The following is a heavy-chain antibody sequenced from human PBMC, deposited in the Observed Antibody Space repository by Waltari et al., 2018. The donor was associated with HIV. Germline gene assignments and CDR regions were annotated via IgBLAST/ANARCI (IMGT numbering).Heavy chain of an antibody. CDR3: ARGGSASMDV. V-gene: IGHV1-8*01. Sequence: QVQLVQSGAEVKKPGASVKVSCKASGYAFATYDVNWVRQATGQGPEWMGWMSPNSGNTVYAQEFQGRVTMTRDTSISTVYMELSSLTSEDTAVYYCARGGSASMDVWGRGTTVTVSS. CDR2: MSPNSGNT. CDR1: GYAFATYD. J-gene: IGHJ6*02.